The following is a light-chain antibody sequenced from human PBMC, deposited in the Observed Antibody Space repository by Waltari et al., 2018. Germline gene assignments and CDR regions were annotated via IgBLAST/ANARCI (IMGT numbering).Light chain of an antibody. V-gene: IGLV2-14*03. CDR1: SSDVGGYNY. Sequence: QSALTQPASVSGSPGQSITISCTGTSSDVGGYNYVSWYQQHPGKAPKLMIYDVSNRPSVVSNRFSGSKSGNTASLTISGLQAEDEADYYCSSYTSSSTSVVFGGGTKLTVL. CDR2: DVS. CDR3: SSYTSSSTSVV. J-gene: IGLJ2*01.